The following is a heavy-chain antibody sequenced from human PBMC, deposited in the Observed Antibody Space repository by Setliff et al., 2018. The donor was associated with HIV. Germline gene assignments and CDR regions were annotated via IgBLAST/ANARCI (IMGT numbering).Heavy chain of an antibody. Sequence: PSETLSLTCAVYGGSFSGYYWSWIRQPPGKGLEWIGEINHSGSTNYNPSLKSRVTISVDTSKNQFSLKLSSVTAADAAVYYCASRVYYYDSSGYYSLSAFDIWGQGTLVTVSS. V-gene: IGHV4-34*01. J-gene: IGHJ3*02. CDR1: GGSFSGYY. D-gene: IGHD3-22*01. CDR3: ASRVYYYDSSGYYSLSAFDI. CDR2: INHSGST.